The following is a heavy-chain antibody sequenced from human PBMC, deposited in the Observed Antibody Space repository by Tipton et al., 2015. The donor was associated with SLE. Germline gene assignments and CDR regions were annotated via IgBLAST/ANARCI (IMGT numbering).Heavy chain of an antibody. CDR1: GFTFSGYW. V-gene: IGHV3-74*01. D-gene: IGHD6-13*01. CDR2: INGDGSHI. Sequence: SLRLSCAASGFTFSGYWMHWVRQAPGKGLVWVSRINGDGSHIDYADSVRGRFTISRDNAKNSLDLQMNSLRAEDTALYYCVRSIAAAESYWGQGTLVTVSS. CDR3: VRSIAAAESY. J-gene: IGHJ4*02.